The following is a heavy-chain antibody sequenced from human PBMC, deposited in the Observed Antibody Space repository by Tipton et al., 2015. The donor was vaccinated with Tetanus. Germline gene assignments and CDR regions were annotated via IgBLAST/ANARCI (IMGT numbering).Heavy chain of an antibody. CDR1: GFSISNYR. V-gene: IGHV3-48*02. J-gene: IGHJ5*02. CDR2: ISSSGTTM. CDR3: VNFATS. Sequence: SLRLSCAISGFSISNYRMNWVRQAPGRGLEWVSYISSSGTTMYYADSVKGRFTISRDNAKNSLFLQMNSLRDEDTAVYYCVNFATSWGQGTLVTVSS.